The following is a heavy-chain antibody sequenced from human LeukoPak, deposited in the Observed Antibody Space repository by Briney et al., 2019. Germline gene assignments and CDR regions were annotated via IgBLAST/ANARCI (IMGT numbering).Heavy chain of an antibody. Sequence: SETLSLTCAVYGGSFSGYYWSWIRQPPGKGLEWIGEINHSGSTNYNPSLKSRVTISVDTSKNQFSLKLSSVTAADTAVYYCARAHMDLYCSSTSCRSIYYYYYGMDVWGQGTTVTVS. CDR2: INHSGST. CDR1: GGSFSGYY. CDR3: ARAHMDLYCSSTSCRSIYYYYYGMDV. D-gene: IGHD2-2*01. J-gene: IGHJ6*02. V-gene: IGHV4-34*01.